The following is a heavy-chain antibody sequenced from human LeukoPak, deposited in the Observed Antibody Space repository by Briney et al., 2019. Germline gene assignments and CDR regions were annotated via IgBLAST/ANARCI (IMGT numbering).Heavy chain of an antibody. CDR3: AELGITMIGGV. D-gene: IGHD3-10*02. J-gene: IGHJ6*04. CDR1: GFYA. Sequence: GGSLRLSCEASGFYAMSWVRQAPGKGLEWVSAISGSGGRSYYADSVKGRFTISRDNSKNTLYLQMNSLRAEDTAVYYCAELGITMIGGVWGKGTTVTISS. CDR2: ISGSGGRS. V-gene: IGHV3-23*01.